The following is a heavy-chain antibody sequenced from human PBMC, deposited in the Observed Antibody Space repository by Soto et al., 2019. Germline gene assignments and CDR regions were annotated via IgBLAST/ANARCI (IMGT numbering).Heavy chain of an antibody. CDR2: ISWSSVYT. CDR1: EFTFDDYA. Sequence: EVKLVESGGGLVHPGRSLRLSCEASEFTFDDYAMQWVRQAPGKGLEWVAFISWSSVYTGYADSVKGRFTISRDNAKRSLYLDMNSLRHEDTALYYCVKDKSRGGEASTYYFDFWGQGTLVTVSS. V-gene: IGHV3-9*01. D-gene: IGHD2-21*01. CDR3: VKDKSRGGEASTYYFDF. J-gene: IGHJ4*02.